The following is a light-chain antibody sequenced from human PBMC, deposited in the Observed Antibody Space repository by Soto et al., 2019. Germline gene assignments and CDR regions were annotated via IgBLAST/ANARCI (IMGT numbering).Light chain of an antibody. CDR1: SGHSNYA. CDR2: VNSDGSH. CDR3: QTWGTGIRV. J-gene: IGLJ1*01. V-gene: IGLV4-69*01. Sequence: QPVLTQSPSASASLGASVKLTCTLSSGHSNYAIAWHQQQPEKGPRYLMKVNSDGSHRKGDGIPDRFSGSSSGAQRYLTISSLQSEDEADYYCQTWGTGIRVFGTGTKETVL.